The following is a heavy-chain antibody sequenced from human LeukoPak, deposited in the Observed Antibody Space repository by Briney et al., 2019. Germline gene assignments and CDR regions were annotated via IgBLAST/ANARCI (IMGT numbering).Heavy chain of an antibody. J-gene: IGHJ4*02. CDR2: ISGSGTTI. V-gene: IGHV3-48*03. D-gene: IGHD6-13*01. Sequence: GGSLRLSCASSGLTFNTYEMNWVRQAPGKGLEWVSYISGSGTTIYYADSVKGRFTISRDNAKNSLYLQMNSLRAEDTAVYYCKRRGSSWYILDYWGQGTLVTVSS. CDR3: KRRGSSWYILDY. CDR1: GLTFNTYE.